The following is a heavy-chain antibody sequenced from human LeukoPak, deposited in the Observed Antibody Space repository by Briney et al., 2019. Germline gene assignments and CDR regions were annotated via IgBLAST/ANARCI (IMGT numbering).Heavy chain of an antibody. CDR3: ARPSPNSSRWYYFDY. CDR2: IYTSGST. V-gene: IGHV4-4*08. J-gene: IGHJ4*02. CDR1: GGSISSYY. D-gene: IGHD6-19*01. Sequence: PSETLSLTCTVSGGSISSYYWTWIRQPPGKGLEWIGYIYTSGSTNYNPSLKSRVTISVDTSKNQFSLKLSSVTAADTAVYYCARPSPNSSRWYYFDYWGQGTLVTVSS.